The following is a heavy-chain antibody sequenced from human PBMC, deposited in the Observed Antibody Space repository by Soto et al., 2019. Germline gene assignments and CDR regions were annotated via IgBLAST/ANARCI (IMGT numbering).Heavy chain of an antibody. CDR3: ARRWNYYLDF. Sequence: ESGGGVVQPGRSLRISCVASGFPFRELGMHWVRQAPGKGLEWVALISYDGSDYADSVKGRFTISRDDSRDTLFLHMDNLRPDDTGVYYCARRWNYYLDFWGQGTLVAVSS. CDR2: ISYDGSD. CDR1: GFPFRELG. D-gene: IGHD1-1*01. V-gene: IGHV3-33*05. J-gene: IGHJ4*02.